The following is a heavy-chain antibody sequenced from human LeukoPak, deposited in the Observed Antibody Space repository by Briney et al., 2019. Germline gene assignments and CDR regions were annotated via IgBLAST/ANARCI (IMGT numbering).Heavy chain of an antibody. V-gene: IGHV4-39*01. CDR1: GGSISSSSYY. CDR2: IYYSGST. Sequence: TSETLSLTCTVSGGSISSSSYYWGWIRQPPGKGLEWIGSIYYSGSTYYNPSLKSRVTISVDTSKNQFSLKLSSVTAADTAAYYCARRQGGNLGNFDYWGQGTLVTVSS. D-gene: IGHD1-26*01. J-gene: IGHJ4*02. CDR3: ARRQGGNLGNFDY.